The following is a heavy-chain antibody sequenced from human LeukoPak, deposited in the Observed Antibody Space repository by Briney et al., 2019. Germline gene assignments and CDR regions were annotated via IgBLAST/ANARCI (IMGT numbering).Heavy chain of an antibody. J-gene: IGHJ3*02. CDR3: AIGYYYDSSAYQFDI. CDR1: GYSISSGYY. V-gene: IGHV4-38-2*01. D-gene: IGHD3-22*01. Sequence: SETLSLTCAVSGYSISSGYYWGWIRQPPGKGLEWIGSIYHSGSTYYNPSLKSRVTISVDTSKNKFSLKLSSVTAADTAVYYCAIGYYYDSSAYQFDIWGQGTMVTVSS. CDR2: IYHSGST.